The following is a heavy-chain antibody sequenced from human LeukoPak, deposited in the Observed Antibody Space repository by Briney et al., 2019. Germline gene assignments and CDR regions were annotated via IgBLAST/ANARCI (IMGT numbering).Heavy chain of an antibody. D-gene: IGHD1-26*01. CDR1: GGYISNYY. Sequence: SETLSLTCTVSGGYISNYYWSWIRQSPGKGLEWIGYVYYSGSTNYNPSLKSRVTISVDTSKNQFSLKLSSVTAADTAVYYCARRGVVGATRAFGYWGQGTLVTVSS. CDR3: ARRGVVGATRAFGY. CDR2: VYYSGST. V-gene: IGHV4-59*12. J-gene: IGHJ4*02.